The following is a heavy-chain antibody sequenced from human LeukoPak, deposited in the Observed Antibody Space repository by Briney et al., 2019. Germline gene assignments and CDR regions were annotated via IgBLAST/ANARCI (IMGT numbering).Heavy chain of an antibody. CDR2: IYTSGST. Sequence: SETLSLTCTVSGGSISSYYWSWIRQPAGKGLEWIGRIYTSGSTNYNPSLKSRVTTSVDTSKNQFSLKLSSVTAADTAVYYCARTSYYCSGGSCYHYYFDYWGQGTLVTVSS. J-gene: IGHJ4*02. D-gene: IGHD2-15*01. CDR1: GGSISSYY. CDR3: ARTSYYCSGGSCYHYYFDY. V-gene: IGHV4-4*07.